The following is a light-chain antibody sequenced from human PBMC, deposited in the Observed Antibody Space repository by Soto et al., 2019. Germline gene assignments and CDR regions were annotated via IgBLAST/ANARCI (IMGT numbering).Light chain of an antibody. V-gene: IGLV2-11*01. J-gene: IGLJ1*01. CDR2: DVS. CDR3: CSYAGSYTYV. Sequence: QSVLTQPRSVSGSPGQSVTISCTGTSSDVGDYNYVSWSQQHPGKAPKVMIYDVSKRPSGVPDRFSGSKSGNTASLTISGLQAEDEADYYCCSYAGSYTYVFGTGTKVTVL. CDR1: SSDVGDYNY.